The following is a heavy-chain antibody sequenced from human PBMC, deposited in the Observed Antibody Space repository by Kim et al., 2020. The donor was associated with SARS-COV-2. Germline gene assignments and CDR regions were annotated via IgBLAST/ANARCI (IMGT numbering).Heavy chain of an antibody. V-gene: IGHV3-30*07. Sequence: DSLKGRFTLSRDNSKNTLYGQMNSLRAEDTAVYYWARDHGGVVAEYYFDYWGQGTLVTVSS. CDR3: ARDHGGVVAEYYFDY. D-gene: IGHD2-15*01. J-gene: IGHJ4*02.